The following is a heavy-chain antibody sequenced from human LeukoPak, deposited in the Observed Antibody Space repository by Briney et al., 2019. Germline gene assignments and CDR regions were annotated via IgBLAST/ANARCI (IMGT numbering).Heavy chain of an antibody. Sequence: GGSLRLSCAASGFTFSSYGMHWVRQAPGKGLEWVAFIRCDGSNKYYADSVKGRFTISRDNSKNTLYLQMNSLRAEDTAVYYCAKFGMGSSGWTFDYWGQGTLVTVSS. CDR1: GFTFSSYG. J-gene: IGHJ4*02. D-gene: IGHD6-19*01. CDR2: IRCDGSNK. V-gene: IGHV3-30*02. CDR3: AKFGMGSSGWTFDY.